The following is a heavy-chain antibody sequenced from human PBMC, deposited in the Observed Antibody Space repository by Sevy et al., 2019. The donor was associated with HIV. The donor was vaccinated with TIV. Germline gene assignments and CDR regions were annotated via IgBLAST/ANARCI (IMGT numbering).Heavy chain of an antibody. D-gene: IGHD3-9*01. CDR3: ARDPDILSGYPSHYFDY. CDR2: IKEDGSQK. J-gene: IGHJ4*02. V-gene: IGHV3-7*01. Sequence: GGSLRLSCAASGFSFSKYWMSWVRQAPGKWLEWVANIKEDGSQKNYLESVKGRFTISRDNAKNLLYLQMNNLRADDTAVYYCARDPDILSGYPSHYFDYWGQGTLVTVSS. CDR1: GFSFSKYW.